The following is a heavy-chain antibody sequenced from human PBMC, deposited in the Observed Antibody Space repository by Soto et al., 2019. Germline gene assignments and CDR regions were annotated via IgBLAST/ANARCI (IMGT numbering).Heavy chain of an antibody. CDR3: ASTYYKQQLDTFDI. CDR2: IYYSGST. J-gene: IGHJ3*02. Sequence: QVQLQESGPGLVKPSETLSLTCTVSGGSISSYYWSWIRQPPGKGLEWIGYIYYSGSTNYNPSLKSRVTISVDTSKNPFSLKLSSVTAADTAVYYCASTYYKQQLDTFDIWVKGQWSPSLQ. D-gene: IGHD6-13*01. CDR1: GGSISSYY. V-gene: IGHV4-59*08.